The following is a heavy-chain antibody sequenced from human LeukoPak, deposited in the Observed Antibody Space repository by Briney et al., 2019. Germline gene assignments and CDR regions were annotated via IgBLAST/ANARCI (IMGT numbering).Heavy chain of an antibody. J-gene: IGHJ4*02. CDR2: ISVGAGGT. V-gene: IGHV3-23*01. Sequence: GGSLRLSCAVSGITLSNYGMTGGGQAPGKGLERVAGISVGAGGTTYADSVKGRFTISRDNNKNTLFLQMNSLRAEDTAVYFCAKRGVVIRVILVGFYKEAYYFDSWGQGALVTVSS. CDR3: AKRGVVIRVILVGFYKEAYYFDS. CDR1: GITLSNYG. D-gene: IGHD3-22*01.